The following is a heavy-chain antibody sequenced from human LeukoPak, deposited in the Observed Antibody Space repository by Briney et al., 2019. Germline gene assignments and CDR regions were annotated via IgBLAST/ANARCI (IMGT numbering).Heavy chain of an antibody. CDR2: INSDGSST. CDR3: ARDIAAAGRGYYYYYGMDV. CDR1: GFTFSSYW. V-gene: IGHV3-74*01. Sequence: GSLRLSCAASGFTFSSYWMHWVRQAPGKGLVWVSRINSDGSSTSYADSVKGRFTISRDNAKNTLYLQMNSLRAEDTAVYYCARDIAAAGRGYYYYYGMDVWGQGTTVTVSS. J-gene: IGHJ6*02. D-gene: IGHD6-13*01.